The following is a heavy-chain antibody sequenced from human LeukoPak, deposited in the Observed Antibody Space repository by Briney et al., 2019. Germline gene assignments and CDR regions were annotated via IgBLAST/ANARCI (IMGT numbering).Heavy chain of an antibody. CDR3: AKDAYGDYPEYFQH. J-gene: IGHJ1*01. CDR2: ISYDGSNK. Sequence: GGSLRLSCAASGFTFSSYGMHWVRQAPGKGLEWVAVISYDGSNKYYADSVKGRFTISRDNSKNTLYLQMNSLRAEDTAVYYCAKDAYGDYPEYFQHWGQGTLVTVSS. CDR1: GFTFSSYG. D-gene: IGHD4-17*01. V-gene: IGHV3-30*18.